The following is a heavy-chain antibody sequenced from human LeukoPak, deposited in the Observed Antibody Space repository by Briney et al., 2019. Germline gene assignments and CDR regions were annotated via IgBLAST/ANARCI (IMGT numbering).Heavy chain of an antibody. CDR1: GFIVSSNY. Sequence: GGSLRLSCAASGFIVSSNYMNWVRHAPGKGLEWVSVLYGGGTTFYADSVKGRFTISRDNSKNTLYLQMNGLRAEDTAVYYCARASHVGAAGLFDHWGQGALVTVSS. CDR3: ARASHVGAAGLFDH. D-gene: IGHD6-13*01. CDR2: LYGGGTT. J-gene: IGHJ4*02. V-gene: IGHV3-66*01.